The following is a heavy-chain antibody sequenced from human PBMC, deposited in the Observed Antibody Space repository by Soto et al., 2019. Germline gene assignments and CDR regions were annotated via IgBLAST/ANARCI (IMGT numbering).Heavy chain of an antibody. CDR2: ISSSSSSI. V-gene: IGHV3-48*02. D-gene: IGHD3-3*01. CDR1: GFTFSSYS. Sequence: GGSLRLSCAASGFTFSSYSMNWVRQAPGKGLEWVSYISSSSSSIYYADSVKGRFTISRDNAKNSLCLQMNSLRDEDTAVYYCARDYEYWSGYYKGFDYWGQGTLVTVSS. CDR3: ARDYEYWSGYYKGFDY. J-gene: IGHJ4*02.